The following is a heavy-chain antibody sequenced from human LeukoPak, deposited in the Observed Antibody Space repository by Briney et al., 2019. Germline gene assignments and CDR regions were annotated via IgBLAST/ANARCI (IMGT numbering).Heavy chain of an antibody. CDR1: GFTFSTYA. V-gene: IGHV3-23*01. J-gene: IGHJ4*02. Sequence: PGGSLRLSCGASGFTFSTYAMSWVRQVPGKGLEWVSAISGSGGSTSYADSVRGRFTISRDNSKNTMYLQMNSLRAEDTAVYYCAKEGSSWYVGYFDYWGQGTLVTVSS. CDR2: ISGSGGST. D-gene: IGHD6-13*01. CDR3: AKEGSSWYVGYFDY.